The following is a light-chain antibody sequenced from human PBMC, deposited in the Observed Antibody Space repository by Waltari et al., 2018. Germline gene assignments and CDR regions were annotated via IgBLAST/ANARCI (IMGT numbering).Light chain of an antibody. CDR1: SGSLSSTSY. CDR3: SLYMGSGIWV. CDR2: KGS. J-gene: IGLJ3*02. V-gene: IGLV8-61*01. Sequence: QTVVTQEPSLSVSPGGTVTPTFALSSGSLSSTSYATWYQQTPGQAPRTLVYKGSSRSYGVPDRFSGSILGNKAALTITGAQADDESDYYCSLYMGSGIWVFGGGTKLTVL.